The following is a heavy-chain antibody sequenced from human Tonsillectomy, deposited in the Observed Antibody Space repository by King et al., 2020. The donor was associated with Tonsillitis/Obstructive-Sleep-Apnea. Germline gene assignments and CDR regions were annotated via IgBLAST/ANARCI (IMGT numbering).Heavy chain of an antibody. CDR3: ARDPQTYYYYYYMVV. J-gene: IGHJ6*03. CDR2: ISYDGTDK. CDR1: GFTFSSYA. V-gene: IGHV3-30*01. Sequence: VQLVESGGGVVQPGRSLRLSCAASGFTFSSYAMHWVRQAPGKGLEWVAIISYDGTDKYYADSVKGRFTISRDNSKNTLYLQMNSLRAEDTAVYYCARDPQTYYYYYYMVVWGKGTTVTVSS.